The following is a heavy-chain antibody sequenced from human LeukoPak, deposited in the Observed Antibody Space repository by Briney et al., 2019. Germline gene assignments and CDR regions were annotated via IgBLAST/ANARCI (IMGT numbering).Heavy chain of an antibody. J-gene: IGHJ4*02. Sequence: ASVEVSCKASGYTLTSYGISWGRQAPGQGLEWMGWISAYNGNTNYAQKLQGRVTMTTDTSTSTAYMELRSLRSDDTAVYYCARGAGDDYGDYFDYWGQGTLVTVSS. CDR3: ARGAGDDYGDYFDY. D-gene: IGHD4-17*01. V-gene: IGHV1-18*01. CDR2: ISAYNGNT. CDR1: GYTLTSYG.